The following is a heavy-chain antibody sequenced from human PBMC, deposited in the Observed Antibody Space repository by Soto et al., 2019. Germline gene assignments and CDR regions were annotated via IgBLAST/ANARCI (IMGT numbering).Heavy chain of an antibody. D-gene: IGHD5-18*01. CDR1: GFTVSDTY. J-gene: IGHJ4*02. Sequence: PGGSLRLSCAASGFTVSDTYMSWVRQAPGKGLEWVSVLYSGGSSYYADSVEGRFTISRDNSKNTLFLQMDSLRAEDTAVYYCARNGYNSGTSFAFGGQGTLVTVS. V-gene: IGHV3-53*01. CDR3: ARNGYNSGTSFAF. CDR2: LYSGGSS.